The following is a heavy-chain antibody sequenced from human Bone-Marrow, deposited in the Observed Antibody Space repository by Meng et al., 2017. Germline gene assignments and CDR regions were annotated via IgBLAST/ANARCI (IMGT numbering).Heavy chain of an antibody. V-gene: IGHV4-59*01. CDR3: ARQTRVTLVRGVITPGAFDI. Sequence: ESLKISCTVSGDSISSYYWSWIRQPPGKGLEWIGYIYYSGSSNYNPSLKSRVTISVDTSKNQFSLKLSSVTAADTAVYYCARQTRVTLVRGVITPGAFDIWGQGTMVTVSS. CDR1: GDSISSYY. CDR2: IYYSGSS. J-gene: IGHJ3*02. D-gene: IGHD3-10*01.